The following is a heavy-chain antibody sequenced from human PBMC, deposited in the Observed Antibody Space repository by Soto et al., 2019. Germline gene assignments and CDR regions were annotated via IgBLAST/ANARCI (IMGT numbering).Heavy chain of an antibody. J-gene: IGHJ5*01. Sequence: PSETLSLTCAISDYSISNGYYWGWIRQPPGKGLEWIGSIYYSGNTYYNPSLKSRVTISVDTSKNQFSLKLSSVTAADTAVYYCARQGYGSGPNRFDSWGQGTLVTVSS. V-gene: IGHV4-38-2*01. CDR2: IYYSGNT. CDR3: ARQGYGSGPNRFDS. CDR1: DYSISNGYY. D-gene: IGHD3-10*01.